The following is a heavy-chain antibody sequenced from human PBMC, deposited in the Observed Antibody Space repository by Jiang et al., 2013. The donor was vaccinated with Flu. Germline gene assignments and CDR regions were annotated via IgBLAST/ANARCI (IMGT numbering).Heavy chain of an antibody. Sequence: GAEVKKPGESLKISCKGSGYSFTSYWIGWVRQMPGKGLEWMGIIYPGDSDTRYSPSFQGQVTISADKSISTAYLQWSSLKASDTAMYYCARDPGSSGYYSDAFDIWGQGTMVTVSS. CDR2: IYPGDSDT. CDR3: ARDPGSSGYYSDAFDI. D-gene: IGHD3-22*01. V-gene: IGHV5-51*01. J-gene: IGHJ3*02. CDR1: GYSFTSYW.